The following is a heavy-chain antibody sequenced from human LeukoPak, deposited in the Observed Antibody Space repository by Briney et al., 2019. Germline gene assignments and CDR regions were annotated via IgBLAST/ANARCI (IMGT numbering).Heavy chain of an antibody. D-gene: IGHD3-22*01. Sequence: PSETLSLTCAVYGGSFSGYYWSWIRQPPGKGLEWIGEINHSGSTNYNPSLKSRVTISVDTSKNQLSLKLSSVTAADTAVYYCARVSYYDSSGYYYDYFNYWGQGTLVTVSS. CDR1: GGSFSGYY. V-gene: IGHV4-34*01. CDR2: INHSGST. J-gene: IGHJ4*02. CDR3: ARVSYYDSSGYYYDYFNY.